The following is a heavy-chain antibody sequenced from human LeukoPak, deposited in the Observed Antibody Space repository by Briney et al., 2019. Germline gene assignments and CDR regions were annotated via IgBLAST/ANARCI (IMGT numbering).Heavy chain of an antibody. CDR2: IIPILGIA. Sequence: SVNVSCKASGGTFSSYAISWGRQAPGQGLEWMGRIIPILGIANYAQKFPGRVTITADKSTSTAYKELSSLRSEDAAVYYCARGIAAAGSNPSTPWGQGTLVTVSS. CDR3: ARGIAAAGSNPSTP. J-gene: IGHJ5*02. V-gene: IGHV1-69*04. CDR1: GGTFSSYA. D-gene: IGHD6-13*01.